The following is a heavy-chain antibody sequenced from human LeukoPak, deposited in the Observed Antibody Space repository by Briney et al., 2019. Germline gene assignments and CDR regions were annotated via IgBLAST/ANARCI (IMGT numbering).Heavy chain of an antibody. V-gene: IGHV1-18*01. CDR1: GYTFTSYG. CDR3: ARDGPGFMIVVNHFDY. Sequence: ASVKVSCKASGYTFTSYGISWVRQAPGQGLEWMGWISAYNGNTNYAQKLQGRVTMTTDTSTSTAYMELRSLRSDDTAVYYCARDGPGFMIVVNHFDYWGQGTLVTVSS. D-gene: IGHD3-22*01. CDR2: ISAYNGNT. J-gene: IGHJ4*02.